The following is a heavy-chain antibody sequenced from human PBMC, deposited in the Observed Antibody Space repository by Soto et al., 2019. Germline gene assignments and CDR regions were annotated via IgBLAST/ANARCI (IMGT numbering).Heavy chain of an antibody. J-gene: IGHJ3*02. D-gene: IGHD2-21*02. CDR1: GDSISSGDYF. CDR2: IYYSGST. Sequence: SETLSLTCTVSGDSISSGDYFWNWIRQHPGKGLEWIGYIYYSGSTYYNPSLKSRVTISVDTSKNQFSLKLSSVTAADTAVYYCAREVGHIVVVTAGDDAFDIWGQGTMVTVSS. CDR3: AREVGHIVVVTAGDDAFDI. V-gene: IGHV4-31*03.